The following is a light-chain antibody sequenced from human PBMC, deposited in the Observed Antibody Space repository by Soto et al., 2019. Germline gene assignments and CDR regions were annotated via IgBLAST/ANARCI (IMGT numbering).Light chain of an antibody. V-gene: IGKV3-15*01. Sequence: EIVMTQSPATLSVSPGERATLSCRASQSVSGNLAWYQQKPGQAPRLLIYGASTRANGIPARFSGSGSGTEFTLTIRSLQSEDVAVYYCQQYNNWPPAFGQGTKVEIK. CDR2: GAS. CDR3: QQYNNWPPA. J-gene: IGKJ1*01. CDR1: QSVSGN.